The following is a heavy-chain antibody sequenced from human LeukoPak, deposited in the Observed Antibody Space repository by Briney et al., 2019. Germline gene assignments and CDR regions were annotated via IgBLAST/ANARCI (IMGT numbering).Heavy chain of an antibody. D-gene: IGHD3-10*01. V-gene: IGHV3-9*01. J-gene: IGHJ4*02. Sequence: PGGSLRLSCAASGFTFDDYAMHWVRQAPGKGLEWVSSISWNSVSIGYADSVRGRFTISRDNAKNSLYLQMSSLRAEDTALYYCAKDRLSGIRGVPDYWGQGTLVTVSS. CDR3: AKDRLSGIRGVPDY. CDR2: ISWNSVSI. CDR1: GFTFDDYA.